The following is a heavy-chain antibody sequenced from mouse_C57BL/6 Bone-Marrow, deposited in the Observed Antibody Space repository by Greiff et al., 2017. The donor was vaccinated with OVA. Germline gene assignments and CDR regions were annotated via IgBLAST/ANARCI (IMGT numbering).Heavy chain of an antibody. D-gene: IGHD2-4*01. Sequence: EVQLQQSGPELVKPGASVKISCKASGYTFTDYYMNWVKQSHGKSLEWIGDINPNNGGTSYNQKFKGKATLTVDKSSSTAYMELRSLTSDDSAVYYCARRGIYYDYDWFAYWGQGTLVTVSA. CDR1: GYTFTDYY. CDR2: INPNNGGT. CDR3: ARRGIYYDYDWFAY. V-gene: IGHV1-26*01. J-gene: IGHJ3*01.